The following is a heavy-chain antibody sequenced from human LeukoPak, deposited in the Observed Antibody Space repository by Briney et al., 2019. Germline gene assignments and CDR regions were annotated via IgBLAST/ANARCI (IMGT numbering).Heavy chain of an antibody. V-gene: IGHV3-23*01. D-gene: IGHD1-7*01. J-gene: IGHJ3*02. Sequence: PGGSLRLSCSASGFTFSSYAMGWVRQAPGKGLEWVSAISGSGGSTYYADSVKGRFTISRDNSKNTLYLQMNSLRAEDTAVYYCARGGTIREPPRDAFDIWGQGTMVTVSS. CDR2: ISGSGGST. CDR3: ARGGTIREPPRDAFDI. CDR1: GFTFSSYA.